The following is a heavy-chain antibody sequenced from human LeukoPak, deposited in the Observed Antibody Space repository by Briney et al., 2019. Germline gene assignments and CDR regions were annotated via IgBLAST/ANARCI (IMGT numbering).Heavy chain of an antibody. Sequence: GGSLRLSCAASGFTFSSYAMSWVRQAPGKGLEGVSAISGSGGSTYYADSVKGRFTISRDNSKNTLYLQMNSLRAEDTAVYYCAKSVVVAATRGGFDYWGQGTLVTVSS. CDR1: GFTFSSYA. D-gene: IGHD2-15*01. CDR3: AKSVVVAATRGGFDY. CDR2: ISGSGGST. J-gene: IGHJ4*02. V-gene: IGHV3-23*01.